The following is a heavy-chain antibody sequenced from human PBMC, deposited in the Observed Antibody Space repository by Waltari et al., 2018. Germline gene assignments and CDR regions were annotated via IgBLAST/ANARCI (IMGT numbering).Heavy chain of an antibody. CDR1: GGSISSGGYS. CDR2: IYHSGST. D-gene: IGHD4-17*01. CDR3: ARVSLDSATVTRGAFDI. J-gene: IGHJ3*02. V-gene: IGHV4-30-2*01. Sequence: QLQLQESGSGLVKPSQTLSLTCAVSGGSISSGGYSWSWIRQPPGKGLEWIGYIYHSGSTYYNPSLKSRVTISVDRSKNQFSLKLSSVTAADTAVYYCARVSLDSATVTRGAFDIWGQGTMVTVSS.